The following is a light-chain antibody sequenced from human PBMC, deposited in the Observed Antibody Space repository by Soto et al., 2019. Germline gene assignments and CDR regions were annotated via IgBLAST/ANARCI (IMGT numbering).Light chain of an antibody. J-gene: IGLJ1*01. CDR2: DVN. CDR1: GGDVGGYNY. Sequence: QSALTQPPSASGSLGQSVTISCTGTGGDVGGYNYVSWYQQHPGKVPRLIIYDVNKRPSGVPDRFSGSKSDNTASLTVSGLQAEDEADYYCSSYAGFNNYVFGTGTKLTVL. V-gene: IGLV2-8*01. CDR3: SSYAGFNNYV.